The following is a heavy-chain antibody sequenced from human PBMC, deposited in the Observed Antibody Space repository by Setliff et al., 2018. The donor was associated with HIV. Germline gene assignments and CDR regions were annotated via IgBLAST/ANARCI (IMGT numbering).Heavy chain of an antibody. J-gene: IGHJ4*02. CDR3: VRWGLPYGIDA. V-gene: IGHV3-7*01. CDR2: IKPDGSSK. Sequence: PGGSLRLSCAASGFTFSTFWMGWVRQAPGKGREWVAHIKPDGSSKKYVDSVKGRFTIPRDNAKDSLYLQMHSLRAEDTAVYYCVRWGLPYGIDAWGQGTLVTVS. D-gene: IGHD3-16*01. CDR1: GFTFSTFW.